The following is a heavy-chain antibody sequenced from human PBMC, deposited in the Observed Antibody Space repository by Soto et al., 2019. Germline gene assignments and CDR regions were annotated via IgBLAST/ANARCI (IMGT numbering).Heavy chain of an antibody. Sequence: XGSLRLSCSASGFTFSSYGMHWVRQAPGKGLEWVAVISYDGSNKYYADSVKGRFTISRDNSKNTLYLQMNSLRAEDTAVYYCAKDLGTERVDYWGQGTLVTVSS. CDR1: GFTFSSYG. J-gene: IGHJ4*02. D-gene: IGHD1-1*01. CDR2: ISYDGSNK. CDR3: AKDLGTERVDY. V-gene: IGHV3-30*18.